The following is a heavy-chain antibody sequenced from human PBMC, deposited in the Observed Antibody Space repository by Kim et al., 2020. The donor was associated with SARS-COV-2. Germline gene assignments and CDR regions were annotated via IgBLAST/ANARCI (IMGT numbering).Heavy chain of an antibody. D-gene: IGHD3-10*01. Sequence: SETLSLTCTVSGGSISSYYWSWIRQPPGKGLEWIGYIYYSGSTNYNPSLKSRVTISVDTSKNQFSLKLSSVTAADTAVYYCARHGVRGVGGYFQHWGQGTLVTVSS. J-gene: IGHJ1*01. V-gene: IGHV4-59*08. CDR1: GGSISSYY. CDR2: IYYSGST. CDR3: ARHGVRGVGGYFQH.